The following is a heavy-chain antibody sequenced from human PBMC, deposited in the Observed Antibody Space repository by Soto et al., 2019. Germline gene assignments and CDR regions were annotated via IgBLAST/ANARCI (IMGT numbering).Heavy chain of an antibody. V-gene: IGHV1-69*08. D-gene: IGHD4-17*01. CDR2: IIPILGIA. CDR3: ARDRMAYGDSLGF. CDR1: GGTFSNYT. Sequence: QVQPVQSGAEVKQPGSSVKVSCKTSGGTFSNYTISWVRQAPGQGLEWMGRIIPILGIAHYAQKFQGRVTITADTSTSTVYMELSRMRSEDTAVYYCARDRMAYGDSLGFWGQGTLVTVSS. J-gene: IGHJ4*02.